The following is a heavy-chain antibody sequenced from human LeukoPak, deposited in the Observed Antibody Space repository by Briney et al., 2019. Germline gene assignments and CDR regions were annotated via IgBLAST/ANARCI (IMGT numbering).Heavy chain of an antibody. J-gene: IGHJ4*02. CDR3: AKDGNRERLGELWFY. Sequence: QPGGSLRLSCAASRFTFTSYWMNWVRQVPGKGLMWVARLNNDGTITSYADSVKGRFTISRDNSKNTLYLQMNSLRAEDTAVYYCAKDGNRERLGELWFYWGQGALVTVSS. V-gene: IGHV3-74*01. CDR1: RFTFTSYW. CDR2: LNNDGTIT. D-gene: IGHD3-10*01.